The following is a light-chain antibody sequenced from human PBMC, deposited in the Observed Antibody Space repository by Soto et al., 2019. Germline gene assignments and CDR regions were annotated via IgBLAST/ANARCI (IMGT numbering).Light chain of an antibody. J-gene: IGLJ1*01. Sequence: QSALTQPRSVSGSPGQSVTISCTGTSTDVGGYKYVSWYQHHPGEAPKLMIYDVTKRPSGVPDRFSGSKSGNTASLTISGLQAEDEADYYCCSYAGSYRVFGTGTKLTVL. CDR1: STDVGGYKY. CDR3: CSYAGSYRV. V-gene: IGLV2-11*01. CDR2: DVT.